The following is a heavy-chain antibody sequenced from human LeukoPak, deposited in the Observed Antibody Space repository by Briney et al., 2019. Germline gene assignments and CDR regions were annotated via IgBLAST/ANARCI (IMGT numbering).Heavy chain of an antibody. D-gene: IGHD3-3*01. J-gene: IGHJ4*02. CDR2: ISSSSSYI. CDR1: GFTFSSYS. Sequence: GGSLRLSCAASGFTFSSYSMNWARQAPGKGLEWVSSISSSSSYIYCADSVKGRFTIARDNAKNSLYLQMNSLRAEDTAVYDCARGSTIFGVVIIEEYYFDYWGQGTLVTVSS. CDR3: ARGSTIFGVVIIEEYYFDY. V-gene: IGHV3-21*01.